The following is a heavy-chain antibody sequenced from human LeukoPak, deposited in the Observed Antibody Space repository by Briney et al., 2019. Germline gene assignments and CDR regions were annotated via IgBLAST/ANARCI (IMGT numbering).Heavy chain of an antibody. CDR1: GFTVSSNS. CDR2: IYSDNT. D-gene: IGHD6-19*01. V-gene: IGHV3-53*01. J-gene: IGHJ6*03. CDR3: ATSLSGWGTYHYMDV. Sequence: GGSLRLSCTVSGFTVSSNSMSWVRQAPGKGLEWVSFIYSDNTHYSDSVKGRYTLSRDNAKNSLYLQMNSLRAEDTAVYYCATSLSGWGTYHYMDVWGKGTTVTISS.